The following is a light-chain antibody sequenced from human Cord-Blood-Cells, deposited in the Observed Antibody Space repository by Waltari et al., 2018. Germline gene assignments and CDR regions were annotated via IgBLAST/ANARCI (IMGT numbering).Light chain of an antibody. CDR1: SSEVGGYNY. V-gene: IGLV2-14*01. J-gene: IGLJ3*02. CDR3: SSYTSSSTWV. CDR2: DVR. Sequence: QSALTQPASVSGSPGQSITISCTGTSSEVGGYNYVSWDQQHPGKAPKLMIYDVRNRPSGVSTRVSGAKSGNTASLTISGLHAEDEADYYCSSYTSSSTWVFGGGTKLTVL.